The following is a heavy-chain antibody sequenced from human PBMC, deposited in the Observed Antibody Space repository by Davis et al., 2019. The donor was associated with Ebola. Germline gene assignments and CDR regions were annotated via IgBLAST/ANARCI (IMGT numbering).Heavy chain of an antibody. CDR3: ARDGGSTIFDY. Sequence: GGSLRLSCAASGFTFSDYYMSWIRQAPGKGLEWVSFISSRSGTTYYAESVKGRFTISRDNAQNSVFLQMNSLRDEDTAVYYCARDGGSTIFDYWGQGTLVTVSS. CDR2: ISSRSGTT. V-gene: IGHV3-11*04. J-gene: IGHJ4*02. D-gene: IGHD1-26*01. CDR1: GFTFSDYY.